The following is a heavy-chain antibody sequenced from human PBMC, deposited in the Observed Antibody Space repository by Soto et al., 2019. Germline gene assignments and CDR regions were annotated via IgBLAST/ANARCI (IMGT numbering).Heavy chain of an antibody. D-gene: IGHD2-15*01. V-gene: IGHV1-69*02. CDR3: LCSGGSFYGY. CDR1: GGTFSSYT. J-gene: IGHJ4*02. CDR2: IIPILGIA. Sequence: QVQLVQSGAEVKKPGSSVKVSCKASGGTFSSYTISWVRQAPGQGLEWMGRIIPILGIANYAQKFQGRVTITADKSTNTADMELSSLRSEDTAVYYCLCSGGSFYGYWGQGTLVTVSS.